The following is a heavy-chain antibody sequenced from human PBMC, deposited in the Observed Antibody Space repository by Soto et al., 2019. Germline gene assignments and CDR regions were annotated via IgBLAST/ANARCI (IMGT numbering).Heavy chain of an antibody. V-gene: IGHV4-59*04. D-gene: IGHD3-10*01. Sequence: SETLSLTCTVSGGSISSYYWSWIRQPPGKGLEWIGYIYYSGNTYYNPSLKSRVTISVDTSKNQFSLKLSSVTAADTAVYYCASLTVLLHWFDPWGQGTLVTVSS. CDR2: IYYSGNT. CDR1: GGSISSYY. J-gene: IGHJ5*02. CDR3: ASLTVLLHWFDP.